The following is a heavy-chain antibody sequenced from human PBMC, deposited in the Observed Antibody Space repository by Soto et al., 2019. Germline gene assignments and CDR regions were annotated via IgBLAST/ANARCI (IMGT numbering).Heavy chain of an antibody. CDR3: VRESTTSGPNWFDT. J-gene: IGHJ5*02. D-gene: IGHD1-1*01. Sequence: PSETLSLTCTVSGGSISSGDYYWSWIRQPPGKGLEWIGYIYYSGSTYYNPSLKSRVTISVDTSENQFSLKLTSVTAADTAVYYCVRESTTSGPNWFDTWGPGILVTVSS. CDR1: GGSISSGDYY. V-gene: IGHV4-30-4*01. CDR2: IYYSGST.